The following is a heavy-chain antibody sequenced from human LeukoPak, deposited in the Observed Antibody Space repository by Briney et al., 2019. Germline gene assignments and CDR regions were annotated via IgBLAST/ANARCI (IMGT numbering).Heavy chain of an antibody. J-gene: IGHJ4*02. CDR2: ISSSSSTI. CDR1: GFTFSSYS. V-gene: IGHV3-48*01. CDR3: ARDRHKYNYDSGGYPPY. D-gene: IGHD3-22*01. Sequence: GGSLRLSCAASGFTFSSYSMLWVRQAPGKGLEWVSYISSSSSTIYYADSVKGRFTISRDNAKKSLYLQMNTLRAEDTAVYYCARDRHKYNYDSGGYPPYWGQGTLVTVSS.